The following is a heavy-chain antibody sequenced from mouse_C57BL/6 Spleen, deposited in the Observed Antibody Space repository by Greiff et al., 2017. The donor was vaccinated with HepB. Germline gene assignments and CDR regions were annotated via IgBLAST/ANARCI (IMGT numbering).Heavy chain of an antibody. CDR1: GYAFSSSW. V-gene: IGHV1-82*01. J-gene: IGHJ2*01. CDR2: IYPGDGDT. Sequence: VQLQQSGPELVKPGASVKISCKASGYAFSSSWLNWVKQRPGKGLEWIGRIYPGDGDTNYNGKFKGKATLTADTSSSSAYMQLSRLTSEDSAVYFCARGDGDYPFDYWGQGTTLTVSS. CDR3: ARGDGDYPFDY. D-gene: IGHD2-13*01.